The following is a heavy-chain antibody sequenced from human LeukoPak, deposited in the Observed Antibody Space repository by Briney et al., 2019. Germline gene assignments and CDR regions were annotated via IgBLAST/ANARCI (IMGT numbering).Heavy chain of an antibody. J-gene: IGHJ5*02. Sequence: SETLSLTCTVAGGSMSSYYWSWIRQPPGKGLEWIGYIYFSGSTNYNPSLKSRVTISVDTSKNQFSLKLSSVTAADTAVYYCAREESDYHDSSGYPGGFGLDPSGQGTLVTVSS. V-gene: IGHV4-59*01. CDR3: AREESDYHDSSGYPGGFGLDP. D-gene: IGHD3-22*01. CDR2: IYFSGST. CDR1: GGSMSSYY.